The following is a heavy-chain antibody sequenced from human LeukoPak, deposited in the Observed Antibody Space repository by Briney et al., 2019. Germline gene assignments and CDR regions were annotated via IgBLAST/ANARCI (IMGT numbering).Heavy chain of an antibody. J-gene: IGHJ4*02. CDR3: ARGGLGSAFDN. CDR2: ISGSGGST. V-gene: IGHV3-23*01. D-gene: IGHD6-19*01. Sequence: GGSLRLSCAASGFTFSNYALSWVRQAPGKGLECVSAISGSGGSTYSADSLKGRFTISRDNSNNTLYLQINSLRADDTAVFYCARGGLGSAFDNWGQGTLVTVSS. CDR1: GFTFSNYA.